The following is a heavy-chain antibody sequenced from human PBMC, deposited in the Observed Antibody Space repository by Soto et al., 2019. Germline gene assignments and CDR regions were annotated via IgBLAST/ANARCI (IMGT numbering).Heavy chain of an antibody. V-gene: IGHV1-18*01. Sequence: ASVKVSCKASGYTFTSYGISWVRQAPGQGLEWMGWISAYNGNTNYAQKLQGRVTMTTDTSTSTAYMELRSLRSDDTAVYYCARMPIPVRGVIIPYYFDYWGQGTLVTVSS. D-gene: IGHD3-10*01. CDR2: ISAYNGNT. CDR1: GYTFTSYG. J-gene: IGHJ4*02. CDR3: ARMPIPVRGVIIPYYFDY.